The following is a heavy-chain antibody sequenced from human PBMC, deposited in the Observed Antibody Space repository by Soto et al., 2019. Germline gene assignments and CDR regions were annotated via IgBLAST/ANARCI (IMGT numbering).Heavy chain of an antibody. CDR1: GFTFSIYG. CDR3: AQEGRTGTTGEYSVDY. Sequence: QVQLVESGGGVVQPGRSLRLSCAASGFTFSIYGMHWVRQAPGKGLEWVAVISYDGSNKYYADSVKGRFTISRDNSENTLSLQMNSLRAEATAVYYCAQEGRTGTTGEYSVDYWGQGTLVTVSS. J-gene: IGHJ4*02. V-gene: IGHV3-30*18. D-gene: IGHD1-7*01. CDR2: ISYDGSNK.